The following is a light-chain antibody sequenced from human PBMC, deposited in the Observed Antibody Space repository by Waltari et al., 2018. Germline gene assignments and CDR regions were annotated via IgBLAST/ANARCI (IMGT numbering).Light chain of an antibody. CDR1: SSDVGAYKY. V-gene: IGLV2-8*01. CDR2: EVS. CDR3: ASRGASKV. Sequence: QSALTQPPSASGSPGQSVTISCTGTSSDVGAYKYVPWYQQHPGKAPKLLIYEVSKRASGVPVRFSGSKSGNTASLTVSGLQAEDEAYYYCASRGASKVFGGGTKLTVL. J-gene: IGLJ2*01.